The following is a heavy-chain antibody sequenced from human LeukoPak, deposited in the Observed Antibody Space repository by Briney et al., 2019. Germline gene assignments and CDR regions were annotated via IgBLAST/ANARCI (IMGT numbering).Heavy chain of an antibody. CDR3: ARGPWIQLWSVPFDY. J-gene: IGHJ4*02. Sequence: KPSETLSLTCTVSGGSISSYYWSWIRQPPGKGLEWIGEINHSGSTNYNPSLKSRVTISVDTSKNQFSLKLSSVTAADTAVYYCARGPWIQLWSVPFDYWGQGTLVTVSS. V-gene: IGHV4-34*01. CDR1: GGSISSYY. D-gene: IGHD5-18*01. CDR2: INHSGST.